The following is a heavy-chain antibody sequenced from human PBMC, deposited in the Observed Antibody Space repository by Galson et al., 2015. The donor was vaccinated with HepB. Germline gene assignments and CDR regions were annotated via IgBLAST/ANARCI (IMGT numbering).Heavy chain of an antibody. CDR2: IWYDGSNK. J-gene: IGHJ6*02. CDR1: GFTFSSYG. CDR3: ARDREVRGSRRVRVRLGYYGMDV. D-gene: IGHD3-10*01. V-gene: IGHV3-33*01. Sequence: SLRLSCAASGFTFSSYGMHWVRQAPGKGLEWVAVIWYDGSNKYYADSVKGRFTISRDNSKNTLYLQMNSLRAEDTAVYYCARDREVRGSRRVRVRLGYYGMDVWGQGTTVTVSS.